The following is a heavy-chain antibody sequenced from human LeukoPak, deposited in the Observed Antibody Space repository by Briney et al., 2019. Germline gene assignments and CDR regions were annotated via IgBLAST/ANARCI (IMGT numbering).Heavy chain of an antibody. D-gene: IGHD1-26*01. Sequence: ASVKVSCKASGYTFTSHDINWVRQASGQGLEWMGWMNPNSGNTAYAQKFQGRVTMTRDTSISTAYMELSSLTSEDTAVYYCARVSSTTVGNWFDPWGQGTQVTVSS. CDR3: ARVSSTTVGNWFDP. J-gene: IGHJ5*02. V-gene: IGHV1-8*01. CDR1: GYTFTSHD. CDR2: MNPNSGNT.